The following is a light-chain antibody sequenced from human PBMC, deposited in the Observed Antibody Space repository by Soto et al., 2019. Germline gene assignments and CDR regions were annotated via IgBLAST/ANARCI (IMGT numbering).Light chain of an antibody. CDR1: SSDVGAYKY. CDR3: PSYVGNPIWV. J-gene: IGLJ3*02. V-gene: IGLV2-8*01. Sequence: QSALTQPPSASGSPGQSVTISCTGTSSDVGAYKYVSWYQQYPGKAPKLMIYEVTKRPSGVPDRFSGSKSGNTASLTVSGLQSADEADYHCPSYVGNPIWVFGGGTNLTVL. CDR2: EVT.